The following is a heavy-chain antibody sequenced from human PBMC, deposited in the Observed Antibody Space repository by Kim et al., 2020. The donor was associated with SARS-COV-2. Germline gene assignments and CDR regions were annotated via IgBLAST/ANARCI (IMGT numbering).Heavy chain of an antibody. D-gene: IGHD6-13*01. CDR1: GFTFSSYG. V-gene: IGHV3-30*18. J-gene: IGHJ4*02. Sequence: GGSLRLSCAASGFTFSSYGMHWVRQAPGKGLEWVAVISYDGSNKYYADSVKGRFTISRDNSKNTLYLQMNSLRAEDTAVYYCAKDVTAADPSGYWGQGTLVTVSS. CDR2: ISYDGSNK. CDR3: AKDVTAADPSGY.